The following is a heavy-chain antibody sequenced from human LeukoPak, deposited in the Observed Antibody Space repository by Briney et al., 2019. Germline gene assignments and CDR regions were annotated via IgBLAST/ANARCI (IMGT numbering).Heavy chain of an antibody. D-gene: IGHD4-17*01. CDR1: GGSISSDAYY. CDR3: ARDLRGYGENDY. J-gene: IGHJ4*02. V-gene: IGHV4-31*03. CDR2: IYHSGIT. Sequence: PSETLSLTCTVSGGSISSDAYYWSWIRQLPGKGLEWIGYIYHSGITYYNPSLKTRVIISLDTSKNQFSLELTSVTAADTAVYYCARDLRGYGENDYWGQGTLVTVSS.